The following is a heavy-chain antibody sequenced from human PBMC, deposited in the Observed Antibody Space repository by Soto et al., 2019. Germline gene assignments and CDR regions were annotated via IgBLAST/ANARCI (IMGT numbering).Heavy chain of an antibody. J-gene: IGHJ4*02. CDR1: GDSVSSNTAA. CDR3: ARGVAGSGFDL. V-gene: IGHV6-1*01. D-gene: IGHD6-19*01. CDR2: TYYRSNWRH. Sequence: TLSLTCAISGDSVSSNTAAWNWIRSSPSRGLEWLGRTYYRSNWRHDYAVSVKSRITVNPDTSKNHFSLQLNSVTPDDTAVYYCARGVAGSGFDLWGQGALVTVSS.